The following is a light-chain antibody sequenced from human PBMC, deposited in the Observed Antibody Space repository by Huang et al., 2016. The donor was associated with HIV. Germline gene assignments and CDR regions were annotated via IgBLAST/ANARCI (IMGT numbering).Light chain of an antibody. CDR2: TAS. V-gene: IGKV1-39*01. CDR1: QSISSH. J-gene: IGKJ3*01. CDR3: QQSYITPPFT. Sequence: DIQMTQSPSSLSASVGDRVTITCRASQSISSHLNWYHQKPDKAPKLLIHTASSLQSGVQSRFSGSGSGTDFTLTISGLQPEYFGTYFCQQSYITPPFTFGPGTKVDIK.